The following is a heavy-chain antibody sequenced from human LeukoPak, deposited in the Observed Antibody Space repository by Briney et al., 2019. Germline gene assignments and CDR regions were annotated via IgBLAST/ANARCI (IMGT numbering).Heavy chain of an antibody. CDR2: ISASSNFI. CDR3: ARDPGYSSGWFDY. Sequence: GGSLRLSCAASGFTFRSYDMHWVRQAPGKGLEWVSSISASSNFISYADSVKGRFTISRDNAKKSLYLQMNSVRAEDTAVYYCARDPGYSSGWFDYWGQGALVTVSS. D-gene: IGHD6-19*01. V-gene: IGHV3-21*01. J-gene: IGHJ4*02. CDR1: GFTFRSYD.